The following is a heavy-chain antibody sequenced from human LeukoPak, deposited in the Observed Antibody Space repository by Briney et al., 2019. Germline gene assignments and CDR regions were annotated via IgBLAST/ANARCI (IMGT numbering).Heavy chain of an antibody. CDR2: IIPIFGTA. CDR3: ARGSLPYYDSSGIPFDY. D-gene: IGHD3-22*01. V-gene: IGHV1-69*13. Sequence: RASVKVSCKASGGTFSSYAISWVRQAPGQGLEWMGGIIPIFGTANYAQKFQGRVTITADESTSTAYTELSSLRSEDTAVYYCARGSLPYYDSSGIPFDYWGQGTLVTVSS. CDR1: GGTFSSYA. J-gene: IGHJ4*02.